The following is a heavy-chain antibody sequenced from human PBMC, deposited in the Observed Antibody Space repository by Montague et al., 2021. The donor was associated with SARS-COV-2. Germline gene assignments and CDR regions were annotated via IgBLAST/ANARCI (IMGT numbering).Heavy chain of an antibody. D-gene: IGHD6-13*01. J-gene: IGHJ4*02. CDR2: INNYGSSP. Sequence: SLRLSCAASGFTFRNYWMHWVRQAPGKGLVWVSRINNYGSSPSYADSVKGRFTISRDNAKNTLYLQMNSLRVEDTAVYYCARDSSSWGGALDYWGQGTLVTVSS. CDR3: ARDSSSWGGALDY. V-gene: IGHV3-74*01. CDR1: GFTFRNYW.